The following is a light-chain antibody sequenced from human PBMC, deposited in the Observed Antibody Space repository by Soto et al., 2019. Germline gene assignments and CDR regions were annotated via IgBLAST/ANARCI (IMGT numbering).Light chain of an antibody. CDR3: QQSYSTPRT. Sequence: DIQMTQSPSSLSASVSDRVTITFRASQGISTYLNWYQQKPGKAPKLLIYAASSLQSGVPSRFSGSGSGTDFTLTISSLQPEDFATYYCQQSYSTPRTFGQGTKVDI. CDR2: AAS. J-gene: IGKJ1*01. V-gene: IGKV1-39*01. CDR1: QGISTY.